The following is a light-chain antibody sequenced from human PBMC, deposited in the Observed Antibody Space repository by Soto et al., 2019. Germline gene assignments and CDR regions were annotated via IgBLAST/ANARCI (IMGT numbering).Light chain of an antibody. CDR2: EVN. CDR3: FSYTSSGTLV. J-gene: IGLJ1*01. Sequence: QSALTQPASVSGSPGQSIAISCTGTSSDVGGYKYVSWYQQHPGKVPKLILYEVNIRPSGVSSRFSGSKSDNSVSLTISGLQAEDEADYYCFSYTSSGTLVFGTGTKLTVL. V-gene: IGLV2-14*01. CDR1: SSDVGGYKY.